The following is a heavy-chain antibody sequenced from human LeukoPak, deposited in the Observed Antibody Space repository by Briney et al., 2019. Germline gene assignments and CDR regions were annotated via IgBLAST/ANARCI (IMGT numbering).Heavy chain of an antibody. CDR2: IYHSGST. Sequence: SGTLSLTCAVFGGSISSSNWWSWVRQPPGKGLEWIGEIYHSGSTNYNPSLKSRVTISVDKSKNQFSLKLSSVTAADTAVYYCARDCIAAAATGAFDIWGQGTMVTVSS. V-gene: IGHV4-4*02. D-gene: IGHD6-13*01. J-gene: IGHJ3*02. CDR3: ARDCIAAAATGAFDI. CDR1: GGSISSSNW.